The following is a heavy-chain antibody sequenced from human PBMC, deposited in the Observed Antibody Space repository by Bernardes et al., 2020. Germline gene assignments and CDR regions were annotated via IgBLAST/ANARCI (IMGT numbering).Heavy chain of an antibody. CDR3: ARGDVDTAMGYLGCDY. V-gene: IGHV3-74*01. CDR2: INSDGSST. D-gene: IGHD5-18*01. CDR1: GFTFSSYW. Sequence: GGSLRLSCAASGFTFSSYWMHWVRQAPGKGLVWVSRINSDGSSTSYADSVKGRFTISRDNAKNTLYLQMNSLRAEDTAVYYCARGDVDTAMGYLGCDYWGQGTLVTVSS. J-gene: IGHJ4*02.